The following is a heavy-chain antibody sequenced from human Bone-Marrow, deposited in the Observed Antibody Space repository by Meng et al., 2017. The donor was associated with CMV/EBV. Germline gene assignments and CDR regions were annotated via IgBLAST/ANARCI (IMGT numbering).Heavy chain of an antibody. CDR3: AKMMGVVPHYYYGMDV. CDR1: GFTFSSYA. D-gene: IGHD2-2*01. V-gene: IGHV3-23*01. Sequence: GESLKISCAASGFTFSSYAMSWVRQAPGKGLEWVSAISGSGGSTYYADSVKGRFTISRDNSKNTLYLQMNSLRAEDTAVYYCAKMMGVVPHYYYGMDVCGQGTTVTVSS. J-gene: IGHJ6*02. CDR2: ISGSGGST.